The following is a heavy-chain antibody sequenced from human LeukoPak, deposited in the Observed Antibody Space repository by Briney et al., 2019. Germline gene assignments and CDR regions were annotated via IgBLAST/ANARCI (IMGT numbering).Heavy chain of an antibody. V-gene: IGHV1-69*13. D-gene: IGHD5-18*01. J-gene: IGHJ4*02. CDR1: GGTFTRYA. CDR2: TIPIFGTA. Sequence: ASVKVSCKASGGTFTRYAINWVRQAPGQGPEWMGGTIPIFGTANYAQRFQGRVTITADESTNTAYMELRRLRSDDTAIYYCARGWSDDTRMVTSFAYWGQGSLVTVSS. CDR3: ARGWSDDTRMVTSFAY.